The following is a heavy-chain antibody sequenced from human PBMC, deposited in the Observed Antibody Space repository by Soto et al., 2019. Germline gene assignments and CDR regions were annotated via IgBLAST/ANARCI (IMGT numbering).Heavy chain of an antibody. J-gene: IGHJ4*02. D-gene: IGHD2-15*01. V-gene: IGHV4-39*01. CDR3: ARHTPAISISDN. CDR2: IYYSGST. CDR1: GGSISSSSYY. Sequence: TCTVSGGSISSSSYYWGWIRHPPGKGLEWIGSIYYSGSTYYNPSLKSRVTISVDTSKNQFSLKLSSVTAADTAVYYCARHTPAISISDNWGQGTLVTVSS.